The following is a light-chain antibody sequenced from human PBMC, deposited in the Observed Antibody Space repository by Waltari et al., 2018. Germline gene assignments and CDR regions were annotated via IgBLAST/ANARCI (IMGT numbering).Light chain of an antibody. CDR1: QSLLHSDGRNF. V-gene: IGKV2-28*01. CDR2: LGS. CDR3: MQTQEIPLT. J-gene: IGKJ4*01. Sequence: ALTQSPLSLPVTPGAPASIFCRSSQSLLHSDGRNFLDWYVQKPGQSPQLLAYLGSNRASGVPDRFSGGGSGTDFTLTISRVEAEDVGVYYCMQTQEIPLTFGGGTK.